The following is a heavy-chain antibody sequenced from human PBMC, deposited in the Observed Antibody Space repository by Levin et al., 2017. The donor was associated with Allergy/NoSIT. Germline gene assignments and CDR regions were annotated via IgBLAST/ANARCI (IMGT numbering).Heavy chain of an antibody. CDR1: GFTFRSYA. CDR3: AKDLGYCSGGSCYNAVDY. D-gene: IGHD2-15*01. J-gene: IGHJ4*02. CDR2: ISGSGGST. Sequence: HGESLKISCAASGFTFRSYAMSWVRQAPGKGLEWVSGISGSGGSTYYADSVEGRFTISRDNSKNTLYLQMNSLRAEDTAVYYCAKDLGYCSGGSCYNAVDYWGQGTLVTVSS. V-gene: IGHV3-23*01.